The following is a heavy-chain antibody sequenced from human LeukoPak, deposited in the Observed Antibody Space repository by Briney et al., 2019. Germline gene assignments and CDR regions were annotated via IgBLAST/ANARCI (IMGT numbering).Heavy chain of an antibody. V-gene: IGHV4-30-2*01. CDR1: GGSISSGGYY. Sequence: SETLSLTCTVSGGSISSGGYYWSWIRQPPGKGLEWIGYIYHSGSTYYNPSLKSRVTISVDRSKNQFSLKLSSVTAADTAVYYCARDERIRYDFWSGYSPWYFDYWGQGTLVTVSS. CDR2: IYHSGST. CDR3: ARDERIRYDFWSGYSPWYFDY. D-gene: IGHD3-3*01. J-gene: IGHJ4*02.